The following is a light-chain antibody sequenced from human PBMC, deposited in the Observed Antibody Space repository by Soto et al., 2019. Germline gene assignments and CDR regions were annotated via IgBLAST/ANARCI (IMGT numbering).Light chain of an antibody. CDR1: SSDVGSYNL. J-gene: IGLJ1*01. Sequence: QSVLTQPASVSGSPGQSITISCTGTSSDVGSYNLGSWYQQHPGKAPKLMIYEGSRRPSGVSNRFSGSKSGNTASLTISGLQAEDEADYYCCSYAGSSTRNVFGTGTKVTVL. V-gene: IGLV2-23*01. CDR2: EGS. CDR3: CSYAGSSTRNV.